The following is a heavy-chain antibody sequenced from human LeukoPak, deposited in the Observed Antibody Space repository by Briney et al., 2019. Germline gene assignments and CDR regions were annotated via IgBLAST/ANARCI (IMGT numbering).Heavy chain of an antibody. CDR1: GGSISSSSYY. CDR2: IYYSGST. J-gene: IGHJ5*02. V-gene: IGHV4-39*07. CDR3: ASSGSYYDAWFDP. D-gene: IGHD1-26*01. Sequence: SETLSLTCTVSGGSISSSSYYWGWIRQPPGKGLEWIGSIYYSGSTYYNPSLKSRVTISVDTSKNQYSLKLSSVTAADTAIYYCASSGSYYDAWFDPWGQGTLVSVSS.